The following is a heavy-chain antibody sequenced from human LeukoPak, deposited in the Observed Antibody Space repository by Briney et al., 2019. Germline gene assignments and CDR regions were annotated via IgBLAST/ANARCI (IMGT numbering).Heavy chain of an antibody. D-gene: IGHD6-19*01. CDR3: AKDERGSGWGDYYYGMDV. CDR2: ISGSGGST. J-gene: IGHJ6*02. V-gene: IGHV3-23*01. Sequence: GGSLRLSCAASGFTFSSYAMSWVRQAPGKGLEWVSAISGSGGSTYYADSVKGRFTISRDNSKNTLYLQMNSLRAEDTAVYYCAKDERGSGWGDYYYGMDVWGQGTTVTVSS. CDR1: GFTFSSYA.